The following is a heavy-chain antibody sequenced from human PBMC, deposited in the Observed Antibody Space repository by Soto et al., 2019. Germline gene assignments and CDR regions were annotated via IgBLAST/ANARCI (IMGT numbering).Heavy chain of an antibody. J-gene: IGHJ4*02. CDR1: GFTFSSYW. Sequence: PGGSLRLSCAASGFTFSSYWMSWVRQAPGKGLEWVANIKQDGSEKYYVDSVKGRFTISRDNAKNSLYLQMNSLRDEDTAVYYCARDNLRTVTTIDFWGLGTLVTVSS. CDR2: IKQDGSEK. V-gene: IGHV3-7*01. D-gene: IGHD4-17*01. CDR3: ARDNLRTVTTIDF.